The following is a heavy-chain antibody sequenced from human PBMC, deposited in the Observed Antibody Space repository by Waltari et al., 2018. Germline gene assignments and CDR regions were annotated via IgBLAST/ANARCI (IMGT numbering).Heavy chain of an antibody. J-gene: IGHJ6*02. CDR1: EFTFISYA. D-gene: IGHD3-22*01. Sequence: QVQLVESGGGVVQPGRSLRLSCAAAEFTFISYAMHWVRQAPGKGLEWVAVISYNERNIYYVDSVKGRFTISRDNSKKMLYLQMNSLRDEDTAVYYCARDYCDRTNCHGMDVWGQGTTVTVSS. CDR2: ISYNERNI. V-gene: IGHV3-30*04. CDR3: ARDYCDRTNCHGMDV.